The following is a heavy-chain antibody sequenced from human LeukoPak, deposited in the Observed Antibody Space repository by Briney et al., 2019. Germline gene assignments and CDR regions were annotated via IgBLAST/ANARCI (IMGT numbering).Heavy chain of an antibody. V-gene: IGHV3-11*01. D-gene: IGHD2-2*01. CDR2: LSSSGSSI. J-gene: IGHJ5*02. CDR1: GFTLSDYY. CDR3: ARDVISSTSSFDP. Sequence: PGGSLRLSCAASGFTLSDYYMSLIRQAPGKGLEWVSYLSSSGSSIYYADSVKSLFTISRDNAKNSLYLQMNSLRAEDTAVYYCARDVISSTSSFDPWGQGTLVTVSS.